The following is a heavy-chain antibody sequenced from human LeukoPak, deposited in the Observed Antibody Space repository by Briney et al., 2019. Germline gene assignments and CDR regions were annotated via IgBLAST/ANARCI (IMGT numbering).Heavy chain of an antibody. V-gene: IGHV3-11*06. J-gene: IGHJ4*02. CDR1: GSTFSDYY. CDR2: ISSSGDYA. CDR3: ARGAGGEGPHDY. Sequence: GRSLRLSCAVSGSTFSDYYMSWISQAPGKGLEWVSYISSSGDYATYADSVKGRFTTSRDNAKSSLSLQMNSLRAEDAAVYYCARGAGGEGPHDYWGQGALVTVSS.